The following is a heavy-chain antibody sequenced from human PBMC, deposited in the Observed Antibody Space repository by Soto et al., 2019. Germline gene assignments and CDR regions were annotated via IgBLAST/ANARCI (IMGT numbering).Heavy chain of an antibody. J-gene: IGHJ4*02. CDR3: ARHTPAISISDH. Sequence: QLQLQESGPGLVKPSETLSLTCTVSGGSISSSSYYWGWISQPTGKGLDWIGRIYYSGSTYYNPSLKSRVTISVDTSKTQFSLKLSYLTAADTAVYYCARHTPAISISDHWGQGTLVTVSS. V-gene: IGHV4-39*01. CDR1: GGSISSSSYY. CDR2: IYYSGST. D-gene: IGHD2-15*01.